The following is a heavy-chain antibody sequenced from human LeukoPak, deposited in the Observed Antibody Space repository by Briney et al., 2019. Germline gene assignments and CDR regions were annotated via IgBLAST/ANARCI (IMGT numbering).Heavy chain of an antibody. CDR2: ISSSSSYI. Sequence: GGSLRLSCAASGFTFSSYSMNWVRQAPGKGLEWVSSISSSSSYIYYADSVKGRFTISRDNAKNSLYLQMNSLRAEDTAVYYCARDLREMYYYDSSGDLRYDYLGQGTLVTVSS. V-gene: IGHV3-21*01. D-gene: IGHD3-22*01. CDR1: GFTFSSYS. CDR3: ARDLREMYYYDSSGDLRYDY. J-gene: IGHJ4*02.